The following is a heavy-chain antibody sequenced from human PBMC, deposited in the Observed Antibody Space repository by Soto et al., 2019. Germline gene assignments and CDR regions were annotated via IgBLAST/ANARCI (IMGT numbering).Heavy chain of an antibody. CDR2: IIPIFGTA. CDR3: ARCSGPMYYDSSGYSSFGY. V-gene: IGHV1-69*01. CDR1: GGTFSSYA. Sequence: QVQLVQSGAEVKKPGSSVKVSCKASGGTFSSYAISWVRQAPGQGLEWMGGIIPIFGTANYAQKFQGRVTTTADESPSTAYMELSSLRSEDTAVYYCARCSGPMYYDSSGYSSFGYWGQGTLVTVSS. D-gene: IGHD3-22*01. J-gene: IGHJ4*02.